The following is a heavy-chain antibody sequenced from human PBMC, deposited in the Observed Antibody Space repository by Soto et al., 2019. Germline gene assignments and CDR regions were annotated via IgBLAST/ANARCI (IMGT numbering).Heavy chain of an antibody. Sequence: QVQLVESGGGVVQPGRSLRLSCVASGFTFSSYAMHWVRQAPGKGLEWVAVISYDGSDKYHADSVKGRFTISRDNSKNTLYLQMNSLRPEDTAVYYCAREQDKGYFHHWGQGTLVTVSS. V-gene: IGHV3-30-3*01. J-gene: IGHJ1*01. CDR1: GFTFSSYA. CDR2: ISYDGSDK. CDR3: AREQDKGYFHH.